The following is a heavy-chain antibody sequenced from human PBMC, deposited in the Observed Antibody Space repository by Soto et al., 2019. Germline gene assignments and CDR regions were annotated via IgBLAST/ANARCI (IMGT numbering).Heavy chain of an antibody. CDR2: IIPIFGTA. D-gene: IGHD4-17*01. CDR3: ARGHYFTTGWFDP. J-gene: IGHJ5*02. Sequence: SVKVSCKASGGTFSSYAISWVRQAPGQGLEWMGGIIPIFGTANYAQKFQGRVTITADESTSTAYMELSSLRSEDTAVFFCARGHYFTTGWFDPWGQGTLVTVSS. V-gene: IGHV1-69*13. CDR1: GGTFSSYA.